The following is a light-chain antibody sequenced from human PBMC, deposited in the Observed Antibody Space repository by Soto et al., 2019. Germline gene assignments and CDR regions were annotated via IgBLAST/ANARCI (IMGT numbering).Light chain of an antibody. V-gene: IGKV3-11*01. Sequence: EIVLTQSPATLSLSPGERATLSCRASQSVSRYLAWYQQKPGQAPRLLIYDASNRATGISARFSGSGSGTDFTLTISSLEPEDFAVYYCQQRSKWPPYTFGQGTKLEIK. CDR1: QSVSRY. J-gene: IGKJ2*01. CDR3: QQRSKWPPYT. CDR2: DAS.